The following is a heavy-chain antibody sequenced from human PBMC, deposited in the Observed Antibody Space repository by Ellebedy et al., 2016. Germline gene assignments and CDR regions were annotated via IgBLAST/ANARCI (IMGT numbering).Heavy chain of an antibody. J-gene: IGHJ5*02. D-gene: IGHD2-2*01. CDR3: ARRYCSSTSCYLGWFNP. CDR1: GGSISSSSYY. Sequence: SETLSLTXTVSGGSISSSSYYWGWIRQPPGKGLEWIGSIYYSGSTYYNPSLKSRVTISVDTSKNQFSLKLSSVTAADTAVYYCARRYCSSTSCYLGWFNPWGQGTLVTVSS. CDR2: IYYSGST. V-gene: IGHV4-39*07.